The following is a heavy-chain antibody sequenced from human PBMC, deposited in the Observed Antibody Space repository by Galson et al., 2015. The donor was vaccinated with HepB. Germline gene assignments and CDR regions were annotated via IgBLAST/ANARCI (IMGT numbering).Heavy chain of an antibody. CDR3: ARDHWDYRHGMDV. V-gene: IGHV3-53*01. Sequence: SLRLSCAASGFSVSSNYMSWVRQAPGKGLEWVSVIYTGGSTYYADSVRGRFSISRDNSRNTFYLQMNSRGAEDTALYYCARDHWDYRHGMDVWGQGTTVTVSS. D-gene: IGHD1-7*01. CDR1: GFSVSSNY. J-gene: IGHJ6*02. CDR2: IYTGGST.